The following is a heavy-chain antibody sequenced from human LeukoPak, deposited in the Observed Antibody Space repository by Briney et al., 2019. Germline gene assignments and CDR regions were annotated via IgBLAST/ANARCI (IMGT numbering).Heavy chain of an antibody. CDR2: IYYSGST. V-gene: IGHV4-39*07. CDR1: GGSISSSSYY. Sequence: PSETLSLTCTVSGGSISSSSYYWGWIRQPPGKGLEWIGSIYYSGSTYYNPFLKSRVTISVDTSKNQFSLKLSSVTAADTAVYYCARTYYDFWSGYFSTGDYYYYMDVWGKGTTVTVSS. CDR3: ARTYYDFWSGYFSTGDYYYYMDV. J-gene: IGHJ6*03. D-gene: IGHD3-3*01.